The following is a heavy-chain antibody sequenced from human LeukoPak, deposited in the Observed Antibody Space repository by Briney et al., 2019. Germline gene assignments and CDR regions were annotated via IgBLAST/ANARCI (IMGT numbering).Heavy chain of an antibody. CDR3: ARDGYSYGFTLKYYFDY. J-gene: IGHJ4*02. V-gene: IGHV3-21*01. CDR1: GFTFSSYS. Sequence: PGGSLRLSCAASGFTFSSYSMNWVRQAPGKGLEWVSSIDTSSRYIYYGDSVKGRFTISRDNAQNSLYLQMNSLRAEDTAVDYCARDGYSYGFTLKYYFDYWGQGTLVTVSS. D-gene: IGHD5-18*01. CDR2: IDTSSRYI.